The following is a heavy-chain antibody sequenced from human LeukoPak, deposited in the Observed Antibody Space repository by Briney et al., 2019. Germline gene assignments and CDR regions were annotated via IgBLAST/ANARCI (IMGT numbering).Heavy chain of an antibody. D-gene: IGHD4-17*01. CDR1: GGSFSGYY. CDR3: ARGVVGEYYYYYYGMDV. CDR2: INHSGGT. Sequence: SETLSLTCAVYGGSFSGYYWSWIRQPPGKGLEWIGEINHSGGTNYNPSLKSRVTISVDTSKNQFSLKLSSVTAADTAVYYCARGVVGEYYYYYYGMDVWGQGTTVTVSS. V-gene: IGHV4-34*01. J-gene: IGHJ6*02.